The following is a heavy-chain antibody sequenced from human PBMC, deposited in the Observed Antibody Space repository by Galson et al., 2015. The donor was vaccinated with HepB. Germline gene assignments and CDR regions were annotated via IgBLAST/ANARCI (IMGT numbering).Heavy chain of an antibody. Sequence: SLRLSCAASGFAFSDYYMSWIRQAPGKGLEWISYISSGSTTIFYADSVKGRFTISRDNAKNSLYLQMNSLRVEDTAVYYCARAALGWFDPWGQGTLVIVSS. CDR2: ISSGSTTI. V-gene: IGHV3-11*01. J-gene: IGHJ5*02. CDR3: ARAALGWFDP. D-gene: IGHD6-25*01. CDR1: GFAFSDYY.